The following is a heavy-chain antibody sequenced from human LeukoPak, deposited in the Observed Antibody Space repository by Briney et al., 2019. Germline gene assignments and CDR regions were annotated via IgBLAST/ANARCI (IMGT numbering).Heavy chain of an antibody. CDR1: GFVVMINY. V-gene: IGHV3-53*01. CDR3: TREYYYYMDV. CDR2: IRGGGTSGTT. J-gene: IGHJ6*03. Sequence: GGSLRLSCAASGFVVMINYMNWVRQAPGKGLEWVSVIRGGGTSGTTYYADSVKGRFTISRDNSKNTLYLQMNSLRAEDKAVYYCTREYYYYMDVWGKGTTVTVSS.